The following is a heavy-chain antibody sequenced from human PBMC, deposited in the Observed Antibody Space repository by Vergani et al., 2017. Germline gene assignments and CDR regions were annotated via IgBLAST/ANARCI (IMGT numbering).Heavy chain of an antibody. CDR1: GYSFTSYW. CDR2: IDPSDSYT. V-gene: IGHV5-10-1*03. J-gene: IGHJ2*01. CDR3: AREGGRYCSSTSCYTGSYWYFDL. D-gene: IGHD2-2*02. Sequence: EVQLVQSGAEVKKPGESLRISCKGSGYSFTSYWISWVRQMPGQGLEWMGRIDPSDSYTNYSPSFQGHVTISADKSISTAYLQWSSLKASDTAMYYCAREGGRYCSSTSCYTGSYWYFDLWGRGTLVTVSS.